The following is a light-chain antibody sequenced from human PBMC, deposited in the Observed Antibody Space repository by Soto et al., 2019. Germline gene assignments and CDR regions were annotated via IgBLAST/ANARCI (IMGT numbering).Light chain of an antibody. CDR1: QTISTY. CDR3: QXXXXIPYT. V-gene: IGKV1-39*01. Sequence: DLQMTQSPSSLXASXXDRVTITRRASQTISTYLNWYQQIPGKAPKLLIYGASNLQNGVPSRFSGSGSGTDFTLTISSLQPXXXXXXXXQXXXXIPYTFGQGTKLEIK. J-gene: IGKJ2*01. CDR2: GAS.